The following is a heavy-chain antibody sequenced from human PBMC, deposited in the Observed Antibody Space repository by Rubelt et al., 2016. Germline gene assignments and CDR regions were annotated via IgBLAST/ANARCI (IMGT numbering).Heavy chain of an antibody. CDR3: ARGELIVVAHDAFDI. V-gene: IGHV4-34*01. CDR2: INHSGST. D-gene: IGHD3-22*01. Sequence: QVQLQESGPGLVKPSETLSLTCSVSGGSISSYYWSWIRQPPGKGLEWIGEINHSGSTNYNPSLKSRVTISVDTSKNQFSLERGFGTAGDTAVYYCARGELIVVAHDAFDIWGQGTMVTVSS. CDR1: GGSISSYY. J-gene: IGHJ3*02.